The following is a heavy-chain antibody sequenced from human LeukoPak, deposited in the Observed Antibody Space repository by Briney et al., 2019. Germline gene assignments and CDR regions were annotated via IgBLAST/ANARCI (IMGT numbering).Heavy chain of an antibody. CDR1: GGSFSGYY. D-gene: IGHD3-22*01. Sequence: SETLSLTCAVYGGSFSGYYWSWIRQPPGKGLEWIGEINHSGSTNYNPSLKSRVTIAVDTSKKQFSLKLSSVTAADTAVYYCVTYYFDSSGPKKNYWGQGTLVTVSS. CDR2: INHSGST. CDR3: VTYYFDSSGPKKNY. V-gene: IGHV4-34*01. J-gene: IGHJ4*02.